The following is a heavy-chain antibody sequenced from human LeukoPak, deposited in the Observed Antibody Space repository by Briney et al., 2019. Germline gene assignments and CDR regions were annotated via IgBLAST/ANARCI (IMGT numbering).Heavy chain of an antibody. Sequence: SETLSLTCTVSGGSISSYYWSWIRQPPGKGLEWIEYIYYSGSTNYNPSLKSRVTISVDTSKNQFSLKLSSVTAADTAVYYCARERQRRFDYWGQGTLVTVSS. CDR3: ARERQRRFDY. CDR1: GGSISSYY. D-gene: IGHD6-25*01. CDR2: IYYSGST. J-gene: IGHJ4*02. V-gene: IGHV4-59*01.